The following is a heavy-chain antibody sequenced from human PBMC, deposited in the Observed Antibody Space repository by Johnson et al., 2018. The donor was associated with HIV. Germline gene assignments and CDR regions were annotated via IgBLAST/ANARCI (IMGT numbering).Heavy chain of an antibody. D-gene: IGHD3-16*01. J-gene: IGHJ3*02. V-gene: IGHV3-30*14. CDR2: ISYDGSNK. Sequence: QVQLVESGGGLVQPGRSLRLSCTASGFTFSSYAMHWVRQAPGKGLEWVAVISYDGSNKYYADSVKGRFTISRDNSKNTLYLQMNSLRAEDTAVYYCAREFGDLRAFDIWGQGTMVTVSS. CDR3: AREFGDLRAFDI. CDR1: GFTFSSYA.